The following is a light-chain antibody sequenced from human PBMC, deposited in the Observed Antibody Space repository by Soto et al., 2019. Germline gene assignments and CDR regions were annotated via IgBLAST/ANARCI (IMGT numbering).Light chain of an antibody. V-gene: IGKV3-20*01. J-gene: IGKJ1*01. CDR3: QQYGRSGT. Sequence: IVLTQSPGTLSLSPGERATLSCRASQSVSRTYLAWYQQKPVQAPRLLIYATSSRATGIPDRFSGSGSGTDFTLTISRLEPEDFAVYYCQQYGRSGTFGQGTKVDIK. CDR1: QSVSRTY. CDR2: ATS.